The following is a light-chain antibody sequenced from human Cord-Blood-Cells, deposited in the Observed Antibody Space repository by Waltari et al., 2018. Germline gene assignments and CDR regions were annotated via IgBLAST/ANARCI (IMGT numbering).Light chain of an antibody. CDR3: QQYGSSPWT. CDR1: QSVSSSY. CDR2: GAS. Sequence: EIVLTLSPGTLSLSPGERATLSCRASQSVSSSYLAWYQQKPGQAPRLLIYGASSRATVIPDRFSGSGSGTDFTLTISRLEPEDFAVYYCQQYGSSPWTFGQGTKVEIK. V-gene: IGKV3-20*01. J-gene: IGKJ1*01.